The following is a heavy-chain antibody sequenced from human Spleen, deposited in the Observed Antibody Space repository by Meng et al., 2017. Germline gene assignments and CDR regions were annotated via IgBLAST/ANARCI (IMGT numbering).Heavy chain of an antibody. J-gene: IGHJ4*02. CDR1: GFTFSTYW. CDR3: VRDLVGRYDS. V-gene: IGHV3-74*01. CDR2: INPDGSST. D-gene: IGHD2-21*01. Sequence: VQLVESGGGVVHPGRSLRLSCAASGFTFSTYWMHWVRQVPGKGLVWVSRINPDGSSTSYADSVQGRFTIFRDNAQDTLYLQMNSLTVEDTAVYYGVRDLVGRYDSWGPGTLVTVSS.